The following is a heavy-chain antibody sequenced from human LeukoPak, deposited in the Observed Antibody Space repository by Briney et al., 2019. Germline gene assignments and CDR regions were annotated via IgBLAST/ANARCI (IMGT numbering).Heavy chain of an antibody. D-gene: IGHD6-13*01. CDR1: GYTFTGYY. J-gene: IGHJ4*02. CDR2: INPNSGGT. CDR3: ARSGIAAAYLNFDY. Sequence: ASVKVSCKASGYTFTGYYMHWVRQAPGQGLEWMGWINPNSGGTNYAQKFQGWVTMTRDTSISTAYMELSRLRSDDTAVYYCARSGIAAAYLNFDYWGQGTLVTVSS. V-gene: IGHV1-2*04.